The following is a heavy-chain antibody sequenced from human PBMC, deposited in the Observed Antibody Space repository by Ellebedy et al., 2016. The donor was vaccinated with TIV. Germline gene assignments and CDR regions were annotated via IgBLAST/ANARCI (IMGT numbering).Heavy chain of an antibody. V-gene: IGHV1-18*01. CDR1: GYTFTSNG. J-gene: IGHJ5*02. CDR3: ARDPLAGRKWFDP. CDR2: ISTHSGNT. Sequence: AASVKVSCKASGYTFTSNGISWVRQAPGQGLEWMGWISTHSGNTNYAQKLQGRVTMTTDTSTSTAYMELRSLRSDDTAVYYCARDPLAGRKWFDPWGQGTLVTVSS. D-gene: IGHD6-19*01.